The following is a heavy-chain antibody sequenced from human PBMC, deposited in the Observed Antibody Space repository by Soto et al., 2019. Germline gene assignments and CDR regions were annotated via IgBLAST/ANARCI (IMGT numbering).Heavy chain of an antibody. D-gene: IGHD2-15*01. J-gene: IGHJ4*02. CDR1: GFTFSSYW. V-gene: IGHV3-7*03. CDR2: IKQDGSEK. CDR3: TTDLPLTTYSRSFDY. Sequence: GGSLRLSCAASGFTFSSYWMSWVRQAPGKGLEWVANIKQDGSEKYYVDSVKGRFTISRDNAKNSLYLQMNSLKTEDTAVYYCTTDLPLTTYSRSFDYWGQGTLVTVSS.